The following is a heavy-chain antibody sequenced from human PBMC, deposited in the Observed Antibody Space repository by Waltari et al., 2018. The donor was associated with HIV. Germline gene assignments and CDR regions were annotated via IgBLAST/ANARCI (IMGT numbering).Heavy chain of an antibody. D-gene: IGHD6-13*01. CDR3: ASAAGPFDN. Sequence: QVQLVESGGGVVQPGRSLRLSCEASGLIFSIYGMHWVRQAPGKGGGWVAVICAGGSNKYYAEAVKGRFTISRDNSKNTLYLKMNSLRAEDTAVYYCASAAGPFDNWGQGTLVTVSS. CDR1: GLIFSIYG. CDR2: ICAGGSNK. V-gene: IGHV3-33*01. J-gene: IGHJ4*02.